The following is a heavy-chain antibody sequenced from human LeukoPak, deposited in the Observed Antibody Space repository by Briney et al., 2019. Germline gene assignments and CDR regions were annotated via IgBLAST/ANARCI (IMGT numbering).Heavy chain of an antibody. V-gene: IGHV4-59*01. CDR1: GGSISSYY. CDR3: ARVSGRTYYYGMDV. D-gene: IGHD5/OR15-5a*01. J-gene: IGHJ6*04. Sequence: SETLSLTCTVSGGSISSYYWSWIRQPPGKGLEWIGYIYYSGSTNYNPSLKSRATISVDTSKNQFSLKLSSVTAADTAVYYCARVSGRTYYYGMDVWGKGTTVTVSS. CDR2: IYYSGST.